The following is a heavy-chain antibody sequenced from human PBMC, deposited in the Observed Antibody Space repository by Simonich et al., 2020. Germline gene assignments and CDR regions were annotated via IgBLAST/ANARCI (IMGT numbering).Heavy chain of an antibody. Sequence: EVQLVESGGGLVKPGGSLRLSCAASGFTFSSYSMNWGRQAPGKGLEGVSSISRSSSYIYYADSVKGRFTISRDNAKNSLYLQMNSLRAEDTAVYYCARANERDYWGQGTLVTVSS. J-gene: IGHJ4*02. CDR1: GFTFSSYS. CDR3: ARANERDY. D-gene: IGHD1-1*01. CDR2: ISRSSSYI. V-gene: IGHV3-21*01.